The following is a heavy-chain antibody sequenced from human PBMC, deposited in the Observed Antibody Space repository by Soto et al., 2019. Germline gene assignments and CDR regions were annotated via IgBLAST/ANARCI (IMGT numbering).Heavy chain of an antibody. D-gene: IGHD5-18*01. CDR1: GYTFTSYG. Sequence: GASVKVSCKASGYTFTSYGISWVRQAPGQGLEWMGWISACNGNTNYAQKLQGRVTMTTDTSTSTAYMELRSLRSDDTAVYYCAVDVDTAMVTYYYGMDVWGQGTQGTVSS. CDR2: ISACNGNT. J-gene: IGHJ6*02. CDR3: AVDVDTAMVTYYYGMDV. V-gene: IGHV1-18*04.